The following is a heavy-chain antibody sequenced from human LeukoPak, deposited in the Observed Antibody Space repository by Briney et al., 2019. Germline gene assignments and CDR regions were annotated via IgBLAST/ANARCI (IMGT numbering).Heavy chain of an antibody. CDR1: GGSFSGYY. CDR3: ARGLSYGYDY. V-gene: IGHV4-34*01. J-gene: IGHJ4*02. D-gene: IGHD5-18*01. CDR2: INHSGST. Sequence: KTSETLSLTCAVYGGSFSGYYWSWIRQPPGKGLEWIGEINHSGSTNYNPSLKSRVTISVDTSKNQFSLKLSSVTAADTAVYYCARGLSYGYDYWGQGTLVTVSS.